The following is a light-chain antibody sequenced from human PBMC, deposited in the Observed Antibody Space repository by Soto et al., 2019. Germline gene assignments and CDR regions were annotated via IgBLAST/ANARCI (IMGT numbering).Light chain of an antibody. CDR2: GNS. J-gene: IGLJ1*01. V-gene: IGLV1-40*01. CDR1: SSNIGAGYD. CDR3: QSYDSSLSVSYV. Sequence: VLTQPPSVSGAPGQRVTISCTGISSNIGAGYDVHWYQQLPGTAPKLLIYGNSNRPSGVPDRFSGPKSGTSASLAITGLQAEDEADYYCQSYDSSLSVSYVFGTGTKVPVL.